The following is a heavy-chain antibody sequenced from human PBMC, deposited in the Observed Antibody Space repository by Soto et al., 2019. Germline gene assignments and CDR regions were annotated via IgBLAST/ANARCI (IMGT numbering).Heavy chain of an antibody. J-gene: IGHJ6*02. Sequence: QVQLVESGGGVVQPGKSLRLSCAASGFTFSSFGMHWVRQAPGKVLEWVAVMSYDGSNKYYADSVKGRFTISRDNSKNTVFLQMNTLSAEDTAVSFCAKGILGFGELSLEFGEPYGMDVWGPGTAVTVSS. CDR1: GFTFSSFG. CDR2: MSYDGSNK. CDR3: AKGILGFGELSLEFGEPYGMDV. D-gene: IGHD3-16*02. V-gene: IGHV3-30*18.